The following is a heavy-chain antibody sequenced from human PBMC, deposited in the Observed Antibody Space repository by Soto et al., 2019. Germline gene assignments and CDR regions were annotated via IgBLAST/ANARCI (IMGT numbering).Heavy chain of an antibody. V-gene: IGHV1-69*06. Sequence: GASVKVSCKASGGTFSSYAISWVRQAPGQGLEWMGGIIPIFGTANYAQKFQGRVTITADKSTSTAYMELSSLRSEDTAVYYCARSSPGVPAAPFDYWGQGTLVTVSS. CDR2: IIPIFGTA. CDR1: GGTFSSYA. J-gene: IGHJ4*02. CDR3: ARSSPGVPAAPFDY. D-gene: IGHD2-2*01.